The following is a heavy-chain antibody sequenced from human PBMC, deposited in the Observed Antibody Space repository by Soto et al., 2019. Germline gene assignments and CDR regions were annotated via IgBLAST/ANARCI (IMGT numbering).Heavy chain of an antibody. J-gene: IGHJ4*02. CDR3: ARRAETNGWNGFGADKYYFDF. CDR2: MNPNTCNS. D-gene: IGHD1-1*01. CDR1: GYTFTSYE. V-gene: IGHV1-8*01. Sequence: ASVKVSCKASGYTFTSYEIYWVRQATGQGLEWMGRMNPNTCNSSYAQNFEGRVTVTSDTSINTVHMELNSLRSEDTAVYYCARRAETNGWNGFGADKYYFDFWGQGTLVTVSS.